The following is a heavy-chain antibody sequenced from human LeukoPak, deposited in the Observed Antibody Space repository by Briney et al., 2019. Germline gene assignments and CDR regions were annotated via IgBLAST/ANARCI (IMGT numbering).Heavy chain of an antibody. D-gene: IGHD1-26*01. V-gene: IGHV1-18*04. Sequence: ASVKVSCKASGYTFTSYGITWVRQAPGQGLEWVGWISAYNGNTNYEQKLQGRVTMTRDTSTSTAYMDLRSLRSDGTAVYYCARDTGSSPGDYWGQGTLVTVSS. CDR2: ISAYNGNT. CDR3: ARDTGSSPGDY. J-gene: IGHJ4*02. CDR1: GYTFTSYG.